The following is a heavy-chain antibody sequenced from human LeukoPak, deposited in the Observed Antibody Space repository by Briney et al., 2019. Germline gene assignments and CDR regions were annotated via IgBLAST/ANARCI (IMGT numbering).Heavy chain of an antibody. J-gene: IGHJ4*02. CDR1: GGSISSGGYS. CDR3: ARMTYGYSGYSNYFDY. D-gene: IGHD5-12*01. CDR2: IYYSGTT. V-gene: IGHV4-30-2*01. Sequence: SQTLSLTCAVSGGSISSGGYSWSWIRQPPGKGLEWIGYIYYSGTTYYNPSLKSRVIIAVDRSKNQSSLNLSSVTAADTAVYYCARMTYGYSGYSNYFDYWGQGSLVTVSS.